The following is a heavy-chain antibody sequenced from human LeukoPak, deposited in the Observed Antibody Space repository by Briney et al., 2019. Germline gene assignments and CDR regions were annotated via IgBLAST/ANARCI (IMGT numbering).Heavy chain of an antibody. CDR1: GASISSYY. CDR3: ARDNVRGIWSGYLGGYYYYMDV. J-gene: IGHJ6*03. CDR2: IYTGGST. D-gene: IGHD3-3*01. Sequence: PSETLSLTCTVSGASISSYYWSWIRQPAGKGLEWIGRIYTGGSTNYNPSLKSRVTMSVDTSKNQFSLKLSSVTAADTAVYYCARDNVRGIWSGYLGGYYYYMDVWGKGTTVTVSS. V-gene: IGHV4-4*07.